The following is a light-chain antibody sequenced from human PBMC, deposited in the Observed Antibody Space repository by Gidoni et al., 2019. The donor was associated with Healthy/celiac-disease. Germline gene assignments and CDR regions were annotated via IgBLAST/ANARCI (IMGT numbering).Light chain of an antibody. CDR1: QSLLHSNGYNY. CDR3: MQALQTPWT. Sequence: IVMTQSPLSLPVTPGEPASISCRSSQSLLHSNGYNYLDWYLQKPGQSPQLLTDLGSNRASGVPDRFSGSGSGTDFTLKISRVEAEDVGVYYCMQALQTPWTFGQGTKVEIK. V-gene: IGKV2-28*01. J-gene: IGKJ1*01. CDR2: LGS.